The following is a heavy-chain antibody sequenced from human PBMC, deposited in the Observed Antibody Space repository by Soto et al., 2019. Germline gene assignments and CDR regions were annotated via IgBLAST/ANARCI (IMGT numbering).Heavy chain of an antibody. CDR3: TTGRRDGYNYYFDY. J-gene: IGHJ4*02. V-gene: IGHV3-15*01. D-gene: IGHD5-12*01. CDR2: IKSKTDGGTT. Sequence: GGSLRLSCAASGFTFSNAWMSWVRQAPGKGLEWVGRIKSKTDGGTTDYAAPVKGRFTISRDDSKNTLYLQMNSLKTEDTAVYYCTTGRRDGYNYYFDYWGQGTLVTGSS. CDR1: GFTFSNAW.